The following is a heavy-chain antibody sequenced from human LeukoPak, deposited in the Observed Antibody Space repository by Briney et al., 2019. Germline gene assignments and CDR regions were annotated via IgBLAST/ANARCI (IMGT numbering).Heavy chain of an antibody. V-gene: IGHV4-61*02. CDR3: ARHATKYCSSTSCLKRDY. D-gene: IGHD2-2*01. J-gene: IGHJ4*02. CDR2: IYTSGST. Sequence: SETLSLTCTVSGGSISSGSYYWSWIRQPAGKGLEWIGRIYTSGSTNYNPSLKSRVTISVDTSKNQFSLKLSSVTAADTAVYYCARHATKYCSSTSCLKRDYWGQGTLVTVSS. CDR1: GGSISSGSYY.